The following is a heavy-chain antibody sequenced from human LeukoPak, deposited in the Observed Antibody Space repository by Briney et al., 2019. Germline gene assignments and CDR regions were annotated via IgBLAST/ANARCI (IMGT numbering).Heavy chain of an antibody. CDR1: GFTFSSRG. Sequence: GGSLRLSCAASGFTFSSRGMHWVRQTPNEVLEWVAVIWYDGSIQNYADSVKGRFTISRDNSKNTLYLQMNDLGAEDTAVYFCTRDGYCSGGTCPAAFDIWGQGTVVTVSS. J-gene: IGHJ3*02. V-gene: IGHV3-33*01. CDR2: IWYDGSIQ. CDR3: TRDGYCSGGTCPAAFDI. D-gene: IGHD2-15*01.